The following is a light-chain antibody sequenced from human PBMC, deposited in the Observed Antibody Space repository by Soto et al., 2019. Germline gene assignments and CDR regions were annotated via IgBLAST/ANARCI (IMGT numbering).Light chain of an antibody. CDR3: HLYNNRPRT. V-gene: IGKV3-15*01. J-gene: IGKJ4*01. CDR2: GAS. CDR1: QSVSSN. Sequence: ETVSADTACTRSVTPREKDTCSCMSRQSVSSNVAWYQQIPGQRPRLLIYGASTRATGIPARFSGSGSGTEFTLTISSLQSEDFAVYYCHLYNNRPRTFGGGTKVDI.